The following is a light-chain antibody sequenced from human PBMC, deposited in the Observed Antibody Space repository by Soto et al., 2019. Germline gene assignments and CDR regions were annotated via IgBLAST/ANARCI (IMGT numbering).Light chain of an antibody. CDR1: HSVDIY. CDR3: QQRKYWPPLT. J-gene: IGKJ4*01. CDR2: DAS. Sequence: EVVLTQSPVTLALSPGDGATLSCRTSHSVDIYLAWYQQKPGQAPRLLIYDASNRATGIPARFSGSGSRTDFTLTISSLEPEDFAVYYCQQRKYWPPLTFGGGTKVELK. V-gene: IGKV3-11*01.